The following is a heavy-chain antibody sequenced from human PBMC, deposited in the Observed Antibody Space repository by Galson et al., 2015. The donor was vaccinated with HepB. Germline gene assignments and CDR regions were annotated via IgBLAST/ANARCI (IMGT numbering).Heavy chain of an antibody. J-gene: IGHJ6*02. CDR1: GGTFSSYA. CDR2: IIPIFGTA. CDR3: ARENVVVPAAIPPGHYYYYYGMDV. D-gene: IGHD2-2*02. V-gene: IGHV1-69*13. Sequence: SVKVSCKASGGTFSSYAISWVRQAPGQGLEWMGGIIPIFGTANYAQKFQGRVTITADESTSTAYMELSSLRSEDTAVYYCARENVVVPAAIPPGHYYYYYGMDVWGQGTTVTVSS.